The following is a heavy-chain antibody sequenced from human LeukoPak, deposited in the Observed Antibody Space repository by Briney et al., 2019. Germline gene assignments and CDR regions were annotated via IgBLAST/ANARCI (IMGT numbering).Heavy chain of an antibody. CDR2: IYYSGST. V-gene: IGHV4-59*01. CDR3: ARVVIYCSSTNCFYMDV. CDR1: GGSISDNY. D-gene: IGHD2-2*01. J-gene: IGHJ6*03. Sequence: PSETLSLTCTVSGGSISDNYWSWIRQPPGKGLEWIGYIYYSGSTNYNPSLKSRVTISVDTSKNQFSLKLSSVTAADTAVYYCARVVIYCSSTNCFYMDVWGKGTTVTVSS.